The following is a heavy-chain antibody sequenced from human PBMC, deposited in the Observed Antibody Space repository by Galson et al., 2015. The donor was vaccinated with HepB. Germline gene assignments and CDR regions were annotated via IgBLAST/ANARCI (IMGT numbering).Heavy chain of an antibody. V-gene: IGHV6-1*01. CDR3: ASGYSYAGWFDS. Sequence: CAISGDSVSSNSAAWNWIRQSPSRGLEWLGRTYYRSKWYNDYAVSVKSRITISPDTSKNQFSLQLNSVTPEDTAVYYCASGYSYAGWFDSWGQGTLVTVSS. CDR1: GDSVSSNSAA. D-gene: IGHD5-18*01. CDR2: TYYRSKWYN. J-gene: IGHJ5*01.